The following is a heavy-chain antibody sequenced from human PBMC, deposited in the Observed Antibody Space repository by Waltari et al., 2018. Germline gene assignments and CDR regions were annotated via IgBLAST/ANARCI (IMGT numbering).Heavy chain of an antibody. CDR2: IYYRGNT. J-gene: IGHJ5*02. V-gene: IGHV4-39*01. Sequence: QLQLQESGPGLVKPSETLSLTCTISGDSISRSSYYWGWIRQSPGKGLEWNGTIYYRGNTYYNPTLKSRVTISGDTSKNQFSLKLSSVTAADTAVYYCARHWKRNGYRFDPWGQGTLVTVSS. CDR3: ARHWKRNGYRFDP. CDR1: GDSISRSSYY. D-gene: IGHD5-12*01.